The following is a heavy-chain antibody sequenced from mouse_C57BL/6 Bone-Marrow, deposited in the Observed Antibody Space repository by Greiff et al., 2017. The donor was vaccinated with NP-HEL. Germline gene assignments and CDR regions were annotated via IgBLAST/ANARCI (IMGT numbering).Heavy chain of an antibody. Sequence: EVQRVESGGGLVKPGGSLKLSCAASGFTFSSYAMSWVRQTPEKRLEWVATISDGGSYTYYPDNVKGRFTISRDNAKNNLYLQMSHLKSEDTAMYYCARDPRDGYYYAMDYWGQGTSVTVSS. J-gene: IGHJ4*01. CDR2: ISDGGSYT. D-gene: IGHD2-3*01. V-gene: IGHV5-4*01. CDR1: GFTFSSYA. CDR3: ARDPRDGYYYAMDY.